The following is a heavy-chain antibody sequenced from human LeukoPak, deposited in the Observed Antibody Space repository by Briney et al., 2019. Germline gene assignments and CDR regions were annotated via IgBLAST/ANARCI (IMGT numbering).Heavy chain of an antibody. D-gene: IGHD3-9*01. CDR3: ARVQSTGFSWDY. Sequence: PSETLSLTCAVYGGSFSGYYWSWIRQPPGKGLEWIGEINHSGSTNYNPSLKSRVTISVDTSKNQFSLKLSSVTAADTAVYYCARVQSTGFSWDYWGQGTLVTVSS. J-gene: IGHJ4*02. CDR1: GGSFSGYY. CDR2: INHSGST. V-gene: IGHV4-34*01.